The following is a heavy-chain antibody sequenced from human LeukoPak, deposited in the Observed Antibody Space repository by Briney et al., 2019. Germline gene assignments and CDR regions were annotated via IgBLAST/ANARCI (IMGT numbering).Heavy chain of an antibody. Sequence: PSETLSLTCTVSGGSISSGGHSWSWIRQPPGKGLEWIGYIYHSGSGSTYYNPSLKSRVTISIDKSKNQFSLKLNSVTAADTAVYYCAREAYLDYWGQGTLVTVSS. V-gene: IGHV4-30-2*01. CDR2: IYHSGSGST. CDR1: GGSISSGGHS. J-gene: IGHJ4*02. CDR3: AREAYLDY.